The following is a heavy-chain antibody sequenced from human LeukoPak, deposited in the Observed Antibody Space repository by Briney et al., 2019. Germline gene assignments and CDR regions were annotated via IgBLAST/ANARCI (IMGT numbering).Heavy chain of an antibody. V-gene: IGHV3-33*01. J-gene: IGHJ3*02. CDR3: ASEPGDAFDI. Sequence: PGGSLRLSCAASGFTFSSYGMHGVRQAPGKGLEWVAVIWYDGSNKYYADSVKGRFTISRDNSKNTLYLQMNSLRAEDTAVYYCASEPGDAFDIWGQGTMVTVSS. CDR2: IWYDGSNK. CDR1: GFTFSSYG.